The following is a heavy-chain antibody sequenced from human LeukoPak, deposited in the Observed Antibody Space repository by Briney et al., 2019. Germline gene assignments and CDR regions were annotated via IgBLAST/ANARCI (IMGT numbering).Heavy chain of an antibody. D-gene: IGHD4-11*01. J-gene: IGHJ4*02. CDR3: ARTTSFTASDYDY. CDR1: GYTFTSYH. V-gene: IGHV1-8*03. Sequence: GASVTVSCKASGYTFTSYHINWVRQATGQGLEWMGWMNPNNGDSGYAQKFQGRVTITRDTSISTAYMELRSLRSEDTAVYFCARTTSFTASDYDYWGQGTLVTVSP. CDR2: MNPNNGDS.